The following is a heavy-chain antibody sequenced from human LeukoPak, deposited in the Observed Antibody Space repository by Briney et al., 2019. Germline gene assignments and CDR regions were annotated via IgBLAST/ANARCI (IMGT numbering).Heavy chain of an antibody. CDR2: IYYSGST. CDR3: ARGQLRFYY. Sequence: SETLSLTCTVSGGSISSYYWSWIRQPPGKGLEWIGYIYYSGSTNYNPSLKSRVTISVDTSKNQFSLKLSSVTAADTAVYYCARGQLRFYYWGQGTLVTVSS. CDR1: GGSISSYY. J-gene: IGHJ4*02. V-gene: IGHV4-59*12. D-gene: IGHD3-3*01.